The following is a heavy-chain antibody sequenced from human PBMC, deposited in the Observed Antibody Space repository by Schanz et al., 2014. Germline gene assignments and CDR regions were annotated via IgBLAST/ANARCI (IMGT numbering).Heavy chain of an antibody. V-gene: IGHV1-69*04. CDR3: ASQTTLSGGDAFDI. CDR2: IIPIRDVT. CDR1: GGTFRSHA. Sequence: QVHLVQSGAEVKKPGSSVKVSCRASGGTFRSHAIIWVRQAPGQGLEWMGRIIPIRDVTRYAQELQGRVTITADKSTNTAHMELSSLTSEDTAIYYCASQTTLSGGDAFDIWGQGTMVTVSS. J-gene: IGHJ3*02. D-gene: IGHD3-10*01.